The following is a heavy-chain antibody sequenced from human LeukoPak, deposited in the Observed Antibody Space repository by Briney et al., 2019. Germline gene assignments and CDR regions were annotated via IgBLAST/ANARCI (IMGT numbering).Heavy chain of an antibody. Sequence: GGSLRLSCATSGFTFNMYWMTWVRQAPGKGLESVAYINKDGSDKYYVDSVKGRFTVSRDDAKNSLYLQMNSLRAEDTAVYYCARDAGYGGNSDYWGQGTLVTVSS. D-gene: IGHD4-23*01. CDR1: GFTFNMYW. CDR2: INKDGSDK. V-gene: IGHV3-7*01. CDR3: ARDAGYGGNSDY. J-gene: IGHJ4*02.